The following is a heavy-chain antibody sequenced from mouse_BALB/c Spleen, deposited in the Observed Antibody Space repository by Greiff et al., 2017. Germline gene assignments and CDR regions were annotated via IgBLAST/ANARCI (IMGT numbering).Heavy chain of an antibody. Sequence: VKLVESGPGLVAPSQSLSITCTVSGFSLSRYSVHWVRQPPGKGLEWLGMIWGGGSTDYNSALKSRLSISKDNSKSQVFLKMNSLQTDDTAMYYCARNPSHYYGSSYGGWFAYWGQGTLVTVSA. V-gene: IGHV2-6-4*01. J-gene: IGHJ3*01. CDR3: ARNPSHYYGSSYGGWFAY. CDR1: GFSLSRYS. D-gene: IGHD1-1*01. CDR2: IWGGGST.